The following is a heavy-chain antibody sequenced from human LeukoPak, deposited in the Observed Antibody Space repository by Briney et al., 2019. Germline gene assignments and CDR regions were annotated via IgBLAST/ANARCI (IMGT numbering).Heavy chain of an antibody. CDR1: GGSFSGYY. Sequence: SETLSLTCAVYGGSFSGYYSSWIRQPPGKGLEWIGEINHSGSTNYNPSLKSRVTISVDTSKNQFSLKLSSVTAADTAVYYCGRVLLANYYSGRDVWGQGTTVTVSS. J-gene: IGHJ6*02. CDR3: GRVLLANYYSGRDV. CDR2: INHSGST. V-gene: IGHV4-34*01.